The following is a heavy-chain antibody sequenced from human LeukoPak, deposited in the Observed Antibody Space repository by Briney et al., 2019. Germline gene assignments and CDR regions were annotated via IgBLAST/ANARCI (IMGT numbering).Heavy chain of an antibody. V-gene: IGHV3-53*01. J-gene: IGHJ4*02. CDR1: GFTVSSDY. D-gene: IGHD3-3*01. CDR2: IYSGGST. CDR3: ARDQGRFFDY. Sequence: GGSLRLSCAASGFTVSSDYMNWVRQAPGKGLEWVSVIYSGGSTYYADSVKGRFTISRDNSKNTLYLQMNSLSAEDTAVYYCARDQGRFFDYWGQGTLVTVSS.